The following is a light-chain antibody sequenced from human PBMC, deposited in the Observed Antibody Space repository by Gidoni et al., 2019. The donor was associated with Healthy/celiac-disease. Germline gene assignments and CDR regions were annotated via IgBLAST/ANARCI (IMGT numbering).Light chain of an antibody. CDR2: WAS. Sequence: DIVMTQSPHPLAVSLGERATINCKSSQSVLYSSNNKNYLAWYQQKPGQPPKLLIYWASTRESGVPDRFSGSGSGTDFTLTISSLQAEDVAVYYCQQYYSTLTWTFGQGTKVEIK. CDR3: QQYYSTLTWT. J-gene: IGKJ1*01. V-gene: IGKV4-1*01. CDR1: QSVLYSSNNKNY.